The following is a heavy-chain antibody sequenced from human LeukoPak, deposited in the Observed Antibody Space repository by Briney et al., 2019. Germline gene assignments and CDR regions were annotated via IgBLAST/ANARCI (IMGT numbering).Heavy chain of an antibody. CDR2: ISSSRTSI. V-gene: IGHV3-21*01. D-gene: IGHD6-13*01. Sequence: GGSLRLSCGASGFTFSSYTMICVRQAPGMGLEWVSSISSSRTSIYYADSVKGRFTISRDNAKNSLYLQMNSLRAEDTSVYYCATEGRSTTPGYWGQGTLVIVSS. CDR1: GFTFSSYT. J-gene: IGHJ4*02. CDR3: ATEGRSTTPGY.